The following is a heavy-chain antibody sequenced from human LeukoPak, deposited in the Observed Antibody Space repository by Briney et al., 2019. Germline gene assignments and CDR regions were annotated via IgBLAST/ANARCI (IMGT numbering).Heavy chain of an antibody. CDR1: GGSISSSSYY. Sequence: SETLSLTCTASGGSISSSSYYWGWIRQPPGKGLEWIGSMYYSGSTYSNPSLRSRVTMSADTSKNQFSLNLKSVTAADTAVYYCARQYYDSTGYYYFDYWGQGTLVTVSS. J-gene: IGHJ4*02. CDR2: MYYSGST. D-gene: IGHD3-22*01. V-gene: IGHV4-39*01. CDR3: ARQYYDSTGYYYFDY.